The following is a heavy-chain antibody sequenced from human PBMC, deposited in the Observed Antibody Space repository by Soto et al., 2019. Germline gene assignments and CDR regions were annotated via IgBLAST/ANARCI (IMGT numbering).Heavy chain of an antibody. V-gene: IGHV3-23*01. CDR2: ISENGGSRGGT. J-gene: IGHJ3*02. CDR3: ASAKAVVIAPLGI. CDR1: GFTFNNSA. Sequence: GGSLRLSCAASGFTFNNSAMTWFRQAPGQGLEWVASISENGGSRGGTYYADSVKGRFTISRDNSKNTLYLQVDSLTGADTAVYYCASAKAVVIAPLGIWGQGALVTVSS. D-gene: IGHD2-21*01.